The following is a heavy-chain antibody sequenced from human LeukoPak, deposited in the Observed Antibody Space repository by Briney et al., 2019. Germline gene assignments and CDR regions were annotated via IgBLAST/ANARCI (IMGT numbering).Heavy chain of an antibody. CDR2: IIPIFGTA. D-gene: IGHD6-19*01. J-gene: IGHJ4*02. Sequence: PGASVKVSCEASGGTFSSYAISWVRQAPGQGLEWMGGIIPIFGTANYAQKFQGRVTITADKSTSTAYMELSSLRSEDTAAYYCARAVPEGYSSGWYGGAFDYWGQGTLVTVSS. CDR1: GGTFSSYA. CDR3: ARAVPEGYSSGWYGGAFDY. V-gene: IGHV1-69*06.